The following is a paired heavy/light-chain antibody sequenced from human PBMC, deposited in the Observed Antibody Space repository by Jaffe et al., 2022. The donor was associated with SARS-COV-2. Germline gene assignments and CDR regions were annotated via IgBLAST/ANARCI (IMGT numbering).Light chain of an antibody. CDR1: NLGDGY. V-gene: IGLV3-1*01. J-gene: IGLJ3*02. Sequence: SFELTQPPSVSVSPGQTAIITCSGDNLGDGYVCWYQQKIGQSPVLVISQDTRRPSGIPERFSGSNSGNRATLIITGTQVMDEAQYYCQAWDSGAAVFGGGTKLTVL. CDR2: QDT. CDR3: QAWDSGAAV.
Heavy chain of an antibody. CDR1: GYTFTNSH. CDR2: IHPDTGDT. D-gene: IGHD3-10*01. CDR3: ARSSLNLYGSGSHIHY. V-gene: IGHV1-8*01. J-gene: IGHJ4*02. Sequence: QVQLVQSGAEVKKPGASVKVSCQASGYTFTNSHINWVRQASGQGLEWLGSIHPDTGDTVYAQTFQGRVSLTRDTSTATAYMELSSLTSADSAVYYCARSSLNLYGSGSHIHYWGQGTLVTVSS.